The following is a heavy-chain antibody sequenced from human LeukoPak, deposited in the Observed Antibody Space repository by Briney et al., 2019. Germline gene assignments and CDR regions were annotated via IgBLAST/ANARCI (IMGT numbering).Heavy chain of an antibody. CDR1: GFTFSSYA. CDR3: ARNAPVVRGYYFDY. CDR2: ISYDGGNK. D-gene: IGHD4-23*01. J-gene: IGHJ4*02. V-gene: IGHV3-30*14. Sequence: PGGSLRLSCAASGFTFSSYAMHWVRQAPGKGLEWVAVISYDGGNKYYADSVKGRFTISRDNSKNTLYLQMNSLRAEDTAVYYCARNAPVVRGYYFDYWGQGTLVTVSS.